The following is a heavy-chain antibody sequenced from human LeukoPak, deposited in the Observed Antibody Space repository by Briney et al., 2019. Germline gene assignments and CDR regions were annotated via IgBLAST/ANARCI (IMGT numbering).Heavy chain of an antibody. D-gene: IGHD3-22*01. Sequence: GGSLRLSCAASGFTLSTYAMSWVRQTPGKGLGWVAATSSSDAGTYHADSVRGRFTISRDNSKNTLYLQMNSLRAEDMAVYHCAKSYSSGYYYPFDYWGQGTLVAVSS. CDR2: TSSSDAGT. J-gene: IGHJ4*02. CDR1: GFTLSTYA. CDR3: AKSYSSGYYYPFDY. V-gene: IGHV3-23*01.